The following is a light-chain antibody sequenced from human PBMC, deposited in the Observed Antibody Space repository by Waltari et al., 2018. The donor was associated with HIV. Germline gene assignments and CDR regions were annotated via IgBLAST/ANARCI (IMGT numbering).Light chain of an antibody. CDR1: SSDVGGYNY. Sequence: QSALTQPRSVSGSPGQSVTVSCTGTSSDVGGYNYVSWYHQHPGKAPKLMIYDVNKRPSGVPDRFSGSKSGNTASLTISGLQAEDEADYYCCSYAGNYTLVFGGGTKLTVL. CDR3: CSYAGNYTLV. V-gene: IGLV2-11*01. CDR2: DVN. J-gene: IGLJ2*01.